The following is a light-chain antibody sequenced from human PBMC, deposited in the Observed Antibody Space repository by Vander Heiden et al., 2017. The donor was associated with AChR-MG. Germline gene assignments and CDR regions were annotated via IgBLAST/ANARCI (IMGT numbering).Light chain of an antibody. CDR3: HQYNNWPPYT. CDR1: QSVSSN. CDR2: GAS. Sequence: EIVMTQSPATLSVSPGERATLSCRASQSVSSNLAWYQQKPGQAPRLLIYGASTRATGIPARFSGSGSGTEFTLTISSLQSEDFAVYYCHQYNNWPPYTFGPGTKLEIK. J-gene: IGKJ2*01. V-gene: IGKV3-15*01.